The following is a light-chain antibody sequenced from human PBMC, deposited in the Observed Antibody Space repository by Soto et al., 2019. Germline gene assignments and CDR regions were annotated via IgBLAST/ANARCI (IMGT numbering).Light chain of an antibody. V-gene: IGLV2-23*02. CDR3: CSAGNSPSAVV. J-gene: IGLJ2*01. CDR1: SSDVGNYNL. Sequence: QSALTQPASVSGSPGQSITISCTGTSSDVGNYNLVSWYQHHPGTAPKLMIYEVSKRPSGVSNRFSGSKSGNTACLTSSGLLAEDEADYYCCSAGNSPSAVVFGGGTKLTVL. CDR2: EVS.